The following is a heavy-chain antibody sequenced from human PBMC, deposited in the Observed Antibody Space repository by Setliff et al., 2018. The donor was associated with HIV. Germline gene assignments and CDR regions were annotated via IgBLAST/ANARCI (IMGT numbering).Heavy chain of an antibody. V-gene: IGHV3-7*03. CDR3: AKSPNRYSPLDWFDP. CDR2: INKDGRHQ. J-gene: IGHJ5*02. CDR1: GFTLSNYW. Sequence: GGSLRLSCAASGFTLSNYWMTWVRQAPGKGLEWVAHINKDGRHQDYADSVKGRFTISRDNAKNSLYLQMNSLRSEDTALYYCAKSPNRYSPLDWFDPWGQGTLVTVSS. D-gene: IGHD5-18*01.